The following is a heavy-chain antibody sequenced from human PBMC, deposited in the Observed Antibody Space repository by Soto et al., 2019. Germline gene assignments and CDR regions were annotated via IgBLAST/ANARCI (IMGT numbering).Heavy chain of an antibody. CDR2: INSDGSST. D-gene: IGHD2-15*01. J-gene: IGHJ3*02. V-gene: IGHV3-74*01. CDR3: ARDLGYCSGGSCYSSGAFDI. Sequence: GGSVRLSCAASGFTFSSCWMHWVRQAPGKGLVWVSRINSDGSSTTYADSVKGRFTISRDNAKNTLYLQMNSLRAEDTAVYYCARDLGYCSGGSCYSSGAFDIWGQGTMVTVAS. CDR1: GFTFSSCW.